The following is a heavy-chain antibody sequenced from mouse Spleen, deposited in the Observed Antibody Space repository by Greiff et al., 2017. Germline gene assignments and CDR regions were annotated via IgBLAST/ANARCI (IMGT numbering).Heavy chain of an antibody. D-gene: IGHD1-1*01. CDR2: IDPETGGT. CDR3: TSGALYYYGSSPAWFAY. J-gene: IGHJ3*01. CDR1: GYTFTDYE. Sequence: QVQLQQSGAELVRPGASVTLSCKASGYTFTDYEMHWVKQTPVHGLEWIGAIDPETGGTAYNQKFKGKAILTADKSSSTAYMELRSLTSEDSAVYYCTSGALYYYGSSPAWFAYWGQGTLVTVSA. V-gene: IGHV1-15*01.